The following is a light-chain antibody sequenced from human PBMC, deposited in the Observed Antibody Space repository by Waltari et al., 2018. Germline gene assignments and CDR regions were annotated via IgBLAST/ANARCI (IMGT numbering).Light chain of an antibody. CDR2: DNN. V-gene: IGLV1-51*01. J-gene: IGLJ2*01. CDR3: GTWDSSLSAGV. CDR1: SSNIGNNY. Sequence: QSVLTQPPSVSAAPGQKVTISCSGSSSNIGNNYVSWYQQLPGTAPNLPIYDNNKRPAGFPARFSGSKSGTSATLGITGLQTGDEADYYCGTWDSSLSAGVFGGGTKLTVL.